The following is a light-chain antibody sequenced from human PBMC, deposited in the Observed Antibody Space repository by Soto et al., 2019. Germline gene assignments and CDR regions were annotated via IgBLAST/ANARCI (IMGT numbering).Light chain of an antibody. CDR1: QSVSSSY. Sequence: EIVLTQSPGTLSLSPGERATLSCRASQSVSSSYLAWYQQKPGQAPRLLIYGASSRATGIPDRLSGSGSGTDCSLTISRLEPEDFAGYYCQQYGSSPPYMYTFGQGNKLEIK. CDR2: GAS. CDR3: QQYGSSPPYMYT. J-gene: IGKJ2*01. V-gene: IGKV3-20*01.